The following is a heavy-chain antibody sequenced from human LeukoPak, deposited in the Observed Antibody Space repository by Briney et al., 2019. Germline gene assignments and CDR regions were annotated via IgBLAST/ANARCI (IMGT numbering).Heavy chain of an antibody. J-gene: IGHJ4*02. Sequence: SGPALVKPTQTLTLTCTFSGFSLSTSGMCVSWIRQPPGKALEWLARIDWDDDKYFSTSLKTRLSTSKDTSKNQVVLTMTNMDPVDTATYYCARILASGGTIDYWGQGTLVTVSS. CDR1: GFSLSTSGMC. CDR2: IDWDDDK. CDR3: ARILASGGTIDY. V-gene: IGHV2-70*11. D-gene: IGHD3-10*01.